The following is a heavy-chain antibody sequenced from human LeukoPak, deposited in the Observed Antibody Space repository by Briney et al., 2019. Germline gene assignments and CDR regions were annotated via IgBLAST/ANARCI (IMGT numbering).Heavy chain of an antibody. D-gene: IGHD3-3*01. J-gene: IGHJ4*02. V-gene: IGHV3-7*01. CDR2: IKQDRSEK. CDR3: ARLREIPVFGVVTKSTSYFDY. CDR1: EFTFTNYW. Sequence: PGGSLRLSCAASEFTFTNYWMSWVRQAPGKGLEFVANIKQDRSEKYYVDSVKGRFTISKDNAKNSLYLQMNSLRAEDTAVYYCARLREIPVFGVVTKSTSYFDYWGQGTLVTVSS.